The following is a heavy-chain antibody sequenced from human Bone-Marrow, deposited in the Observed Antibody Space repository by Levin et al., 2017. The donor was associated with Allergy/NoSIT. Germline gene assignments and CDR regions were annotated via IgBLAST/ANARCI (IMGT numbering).Heavy chain of an antibody. CDR1: GGSISSYY. Sequence: SETLSLTCTVSGGSISSYYWSWIRQPPGKGLEWIGYIYYSGSTNYNPSLKSRVTISVDTSKNQFSLKLSSVTAAATAVYSCARGSGSSWSFYNWFDPWGQGTLVTVSS. D-gene: IGHD6-13*01. CDR3: ARGSGSSWSFYNWFDP. J-gene: IGHJ5*02. V-gene: IGHV4-59*01. CDR2: IYYSGST.